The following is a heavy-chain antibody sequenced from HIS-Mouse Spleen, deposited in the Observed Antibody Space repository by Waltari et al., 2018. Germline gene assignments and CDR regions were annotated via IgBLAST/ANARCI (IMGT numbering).Heavy chain of an antibody. V-gene: IGHV3-74*01. Sequence: EVQLVESGGGLVQPGGSLRLSFAASGFNFSSYWMHWVRQAPGKGLVWGSGINSVGSSTASAESGKHRFPTSRANAKNTLYLQMNSLRAEDTAVYYCARDLGAFDYWGQGTLVTVSS. CDR2: INSVGSST. J-gene: IGHJ4*02. CDR1: GFNFSSYW. D-gene: IGHD1-26*01. CDR3: ARDLGAFDY.